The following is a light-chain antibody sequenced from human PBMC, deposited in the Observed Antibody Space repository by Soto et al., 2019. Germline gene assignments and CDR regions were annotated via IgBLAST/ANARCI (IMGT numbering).Light chain of an antibody. CDR3: QQYNSYSPVLT. CDR2: DAS. CDR1: QSISSW. Sequence: IWMTQSPSLLSASTGDRVTITCRASQSISSWLAWYQQKPGKAPKLLIYDASSLESGVPSRFSGSGSGTEFTLTISSLQPDDFATYYCQQYNSYSPVLTFGGGTKVDIK. J-gene: IGKJ4*01. V-gene: IGKV1-5*01.